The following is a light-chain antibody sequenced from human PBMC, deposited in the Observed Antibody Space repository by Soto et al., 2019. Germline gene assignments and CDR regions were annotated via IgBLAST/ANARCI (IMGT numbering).Light chain of an antibody. V-gene: IGLV1-40*01. J-gene: IGLJ3*02. Sequence: QSVLTQPPSVSGAPGQRVTISCTGSSSNIGAGYGVNWYQQLPGTAPKLLIYGNTNRPSGVPDRISGSKSGTSASLAITGLQAKDEADYYCESYDSTLSGSRFGGGTKLTVL. CDR2: GNT. CDR1: SSNIGAGYG. CDR3: ESYDSTLSGSR.